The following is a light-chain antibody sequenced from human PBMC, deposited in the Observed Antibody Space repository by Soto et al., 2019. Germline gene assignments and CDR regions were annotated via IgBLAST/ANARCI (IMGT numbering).Light chain of an antibody. V-gene: IGKV1-9*01. CDR1: QAVSRY. Sequence: QLTQSPSSLSASVGARVTITCRASQAVSRYLAWYQQKAGKAPKLLIYGASTLKSGVQSRFSGFGSGTEFTLTISSLQPEDFATYHCQQLQRTPFTFGPGTTVDV. J-gene: IGKJ3*01. CDR2: GAS. CDR3: QQLQRTPFT.